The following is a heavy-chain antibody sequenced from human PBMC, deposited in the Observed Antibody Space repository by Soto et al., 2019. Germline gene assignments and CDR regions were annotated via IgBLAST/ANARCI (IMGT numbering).Heavy chain of an antibody. CDR3: ARYRVRGANRLDYYYYFGMDV. CDR1: GGSFSGYY. D-gene: IGHD3-10*01. Sequence: SETLSLTCAVYGGSFSGYYWSWIRQPPGKGLEWIGEINHSGSTNYNPSLKSRVTISVDTSKNQFSLKLSSVTAADTSVYYCARYRVRGANRLDYYYYFGMDVWGQGTTVTVSS. J-gene: IGHJ6*02. CDR2: INHSGST. V-gene: IGHV4-34*01.